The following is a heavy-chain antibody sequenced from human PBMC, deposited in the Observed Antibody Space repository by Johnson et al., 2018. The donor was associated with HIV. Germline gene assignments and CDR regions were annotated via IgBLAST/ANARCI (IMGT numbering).Heavy chain of an antibody. CDR3: AKDPFIVRMVYAPEGDAFDI. D-gene: IGHD2-8*01. CDR1: GFTFSSYG. Sequence: QVQLVESGGGVVQPGRSLRLSCAASGFTFSSYGMHWVRQAPGKGLEWVAVIWYDGSNKYYADSVKGRFTISRDNSKNTLYLQMNRLRAEDTAVYYCAKDPFIVRMVYAPEGDAFDIWGQGTMVTVSS. CDR2: IWYDGSNK. J-gene: IGHJ3*02. V-gene: IGHV3-33*06.